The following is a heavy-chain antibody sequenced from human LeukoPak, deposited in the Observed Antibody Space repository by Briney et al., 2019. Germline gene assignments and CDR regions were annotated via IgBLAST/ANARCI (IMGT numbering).Heavy chain of an antibody. CDR1: GYSFTSYW. CDR3: ARTEVDYYDSSGLRWFWFDP. Sequence: PGESLKIPCKGSGYSFTSYWIGWVRQMPGKGLEWMGIIYPGDSDTRYSPSFQGQVTISADKSISTAYLQWSSLKASDTAMYYCARTEVDYYDSSGLRWFWFDPWGQGTLVTVSS. J-gene: IGHJ5*02. D-gene: IGHD3-22*01. CDR2: IYPGDSDT. V-gene: IGHV5-51*01.